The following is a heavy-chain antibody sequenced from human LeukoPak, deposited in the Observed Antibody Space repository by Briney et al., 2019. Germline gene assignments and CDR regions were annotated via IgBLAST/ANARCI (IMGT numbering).Heavy chain of an antibody. D-gene: IGHD6-25*01. Sequence: ASVKVSCKASGYTFTSYYMHWVRQAPGQGLEWMGIINPSGGSTSYAQKFQGRVTMTRDTSTSTVYMELSSLRSEDTAVYYCARVGPGGSGWTPFDYWGQGTLVTVSS. CDR1: GYTFTSYY. CDR2: INPSGGST. CDR3: ARVGPGGSGWTPFDY. V-gene: IGHV1-46*01. J-gene: IGHJ4*02.